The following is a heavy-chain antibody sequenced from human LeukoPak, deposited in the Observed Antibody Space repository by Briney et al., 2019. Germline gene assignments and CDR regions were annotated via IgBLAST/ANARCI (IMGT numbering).Heavy chain of an antibody. Sequence: GGSLRLSCAASGFTFSSYAMTWVRQAPGKGLEWVSGISGSGGRTHYADSVKGRFTISRDNTKNTLYLQMNRLRAEGTAVYYCSKNEAVVTASSSSHWGQGTLVTVSS. V-gene: IGHV3-23*01. D-gene: IGHD2-21*02. CDR2: ISGSGGRT. J-gene: IGHJ4*02. CDR1: GFTFSSYA. CDR3: SKNEAVVTASSSSH.